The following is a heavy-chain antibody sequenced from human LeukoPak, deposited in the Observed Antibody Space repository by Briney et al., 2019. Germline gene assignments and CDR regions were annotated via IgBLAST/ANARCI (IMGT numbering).Heavy chain of an antibody. D-gene: IGHD2-2*03. V-gene: IGHV3-23*01. CDR1: GFTFSNHG. CDR3: AKDSHWILFDD. J-gene: IGHJ4*02. Sequence: PGGSLRLSCAASGFTFSNHGMNWVRQAPGKGLEWLSGVSPPGGGTYYADSVKGRFTISRDNSKNTLYLQMNSLRDEDTAVYYCAKDSHWILFDDWGQGTLVTVSS. CDR2: VSPPGGGT.